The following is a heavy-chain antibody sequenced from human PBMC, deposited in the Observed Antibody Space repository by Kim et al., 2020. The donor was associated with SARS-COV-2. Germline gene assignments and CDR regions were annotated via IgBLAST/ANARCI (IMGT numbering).Heavy chain of an antibody. V-gene: IGHV3-23*01. CDR2: ISGSGGST. D-gene: IGHD3-10*01. CDR1: GFTFSSYA. Sequence: GGSLRLSCAASGFTFSSYAMSWVRQAPGKGLEWVSAISGSGGSTYYADSVKGRFPISRDNSKNTLYLQMNSLRAEDTAVYYCAKDRGLSNSGSYYKAYYYGMDVWGQVTTVTVSS. J-gene: IGHJ6*02. CDR3: AKDRGLSNSGSYYKAYYYGMDV.